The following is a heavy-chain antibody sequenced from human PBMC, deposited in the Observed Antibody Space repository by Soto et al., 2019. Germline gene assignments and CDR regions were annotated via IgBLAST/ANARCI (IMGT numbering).Heavy chain of an antibody. J-gene: IGHJ5*02. CDR2: IYYSGST. D-gene: IGHD2-2*01. V-gene: IGHV4-30-4*01. CDR1: GGSISSGDYY. CDR3: ARTLPASGHDWFDP. Sequence: SETLSLTCTVSGGSISSGDYYWSWIRQPPGKGLEWIGYIYYSGSTYYNPSLKSRVTISVDTSKNQFSLKLSSVTAADTAVYYCARTLPASGHDWFDPWGQGTLVTVSS.